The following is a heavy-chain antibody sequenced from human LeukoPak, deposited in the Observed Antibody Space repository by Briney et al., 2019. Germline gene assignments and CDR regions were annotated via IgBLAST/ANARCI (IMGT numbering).Heavy chain of an antibody. V-gene: IGHV3-66*01. CDR2: IYSGGSS. J-gene: IGHJ4*02. D-gene: IGHD6-19*01. CDR1: EFTVSSNH. Sequence: GGSLRLSCAASEFTVSSNHMSWVRQAPGKGLEWVSLIYSGGSSYYADSVKGRFTISRDNSKNTLYLQMNSLRAEDTAVYHCASPAQQWRWYYFDYWGQGTLVTVSS. CDR3: ASPAQQWRWYYFDY.